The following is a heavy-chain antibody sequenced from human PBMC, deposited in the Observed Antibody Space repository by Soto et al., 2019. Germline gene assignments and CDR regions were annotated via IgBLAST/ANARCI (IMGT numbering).Heavy chain of an antibody. Sequence: GGSLRLSCAASGFTFSSYSMNLVRQAPGKGLEWVSYISSSSSTIYYADSVKGRFTTSRDNAKNSLYLQMNSLRAEDTAVYYCARDQGYCSSTSCYEGNNWFDPWGQGTLVTVSS. J-gene: IGHJ5*02. CDR1: GFTFSSYS. CDR3: ARDQGYCSSTSCYEGNNWFDP. CDR2: ISSSSSTI. D-gene: IGHD2-2*01. V-gene: IGHV3-48*01.